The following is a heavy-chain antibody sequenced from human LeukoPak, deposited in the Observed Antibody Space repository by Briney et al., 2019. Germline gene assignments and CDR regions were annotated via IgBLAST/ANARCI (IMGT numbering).Heavy chain of an antibody. CDR1: GYTFTGYY. V-gene: IGHV1-2*02. CDR2: INPNSGGT. J-gene: IGHJ5*02. Sequence: ASVKVSCKASGYTFTGYYMHWVRQAPGQGLEWMGWINPNSGGTNYAQKFQGRVTMTRDTSISTAYMELSRLRSDDTAVYYCAREPGVYMAPPTTVEFDPWGQGTLVTVSS. D-gene: IGHD4-23*01. CDR3: AREPGVYMAPPTTVEFDP.